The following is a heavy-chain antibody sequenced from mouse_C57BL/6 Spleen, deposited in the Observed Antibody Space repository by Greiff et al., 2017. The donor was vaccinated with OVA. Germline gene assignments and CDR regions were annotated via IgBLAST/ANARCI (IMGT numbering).Heavy chain of an antibody. D-gene: IGHD2-1*01. CDR3: AIGVYGNYVYYAMDY. CDR2: INPSNGGT. J-gene: IGHJ4*01. V-gene: IGHV1-53*01. Sequence: QVQLQQPGTELVKPGASVKLSCKASGYTFTSYWMHWVKQRPGQGLEWIGNINPSNGGTNYNEKFKSKATLTVDKSSSTAYMQLSSLTSEDSAVYYCAIGVYGNYVYYAMDYWGQGTSVTVSS. CDR1: GYTFTSYW.